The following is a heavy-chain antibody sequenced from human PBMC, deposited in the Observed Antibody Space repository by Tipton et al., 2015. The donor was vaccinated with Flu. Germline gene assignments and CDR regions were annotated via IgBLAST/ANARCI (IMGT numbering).Heavy chain of an antibody. D-gene: IGHD2-21*01. CDR2: LSGIGGDR. CDR3: VKDPDDSYCAGTSCSWFDP. V-gene: IGHV3-23*01. Sequence: SLRLSCAASGFSFSNYAMSWVRQAPGKGLEWVATLSGIGGDRYYADSVKGRFTISRDNSKDTLFLQMSTLRVEDTAVYYCVKDPDDSYCAGTSCSWFDPWGQGTLVIVSS. J-gene: IGHJ5*02. CDR1: GFSFSNYA.